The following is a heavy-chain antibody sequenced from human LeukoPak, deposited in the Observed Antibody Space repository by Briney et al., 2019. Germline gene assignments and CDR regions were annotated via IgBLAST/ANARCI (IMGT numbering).Heavy chain of an antibody. V-gene: IGHV4-59*06. CDR3: ASLLGISAIDY. J-gene: IGHJ4*02. Sequence: PSETLSLTCTVSGGSISSYYWSWIRQHPGKGLEWIGYIYYSGSTYYNPSLKSRVTISVDTSKNQFSLKLSSVTAADTAVYYCASLLGISAIDYWGQGTLVTVSS. CDR2: IYYSGST. CDR1: GGSISSYY. D-gene: IGHD3-3*02.